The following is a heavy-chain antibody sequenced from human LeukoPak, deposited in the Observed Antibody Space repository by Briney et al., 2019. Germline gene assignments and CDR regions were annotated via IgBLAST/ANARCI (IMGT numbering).Heavy chain of an antibody. J-gene: IGHJ4*02. CDR1: GRTLSSYA. CDR3: ARDSATMVRGLMTIDF. CDR2: TIPIFETT. D-gene: IGHD3-10*01. V-gene: IGHV1-69*13. Sequence: ASVKVSCKASGRTLSSYAFSRVRQAPGQGLEWVGGTIPIFETTNYAQKSQGRVTITADESTSTAYMELSSLRSEDTAVYYCARDSATMVRGLMTIDFWGQGTLVTVSS.